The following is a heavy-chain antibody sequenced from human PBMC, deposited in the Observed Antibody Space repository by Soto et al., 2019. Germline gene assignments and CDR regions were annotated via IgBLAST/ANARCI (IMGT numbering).Heavy chain of an antibody. D-gene: IGHD3-10*01. J-gene: IGHJ5*02. CDR1: GYSFTSYW. CDR3: ARYTPGGSGHAEFDP. Sequence: GESLKISCKGSGYSFTSYWIGWVRQMAVKGLEWMGIIYPGDSDTRYSPSFQGQVTISADKSISTAYLQWSSLKASDTAMYYCARYTPGGSGHAEFDPWGQETLVPVSS. CDR2: IYPGDSDT. V-gene: IGHV5-51*01.